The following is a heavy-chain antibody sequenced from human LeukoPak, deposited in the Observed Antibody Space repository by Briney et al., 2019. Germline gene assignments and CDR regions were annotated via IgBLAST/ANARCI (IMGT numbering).Heavy chain of an antibody. Sequence: EGSLRLSCAASGFTFSGSAMHWVRQASGKGLEWVGRIRSKANSYATAYAASVKGRFTISRDDSKNTAYLQMNSLKTEDTAVYYCTSTGYYYDSSGYYYFDYWGQGTLVTVSS. CDR1: GFTFSGSA. CDR3: TSTGYYYDSSGYYYFDY. D-gene: IGHD3-22*01. CDR2: IRSKANSYAT. J-gene: IGHJ4*02. V-gene: IGHV3-73*01.